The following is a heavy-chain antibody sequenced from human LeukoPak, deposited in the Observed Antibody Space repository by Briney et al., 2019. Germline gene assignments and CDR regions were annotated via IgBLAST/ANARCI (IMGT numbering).Heavy chain of an antibody. V-gene: IGHV1-2*02. Sequence: ASVNVSCKASVYTFTGYYMHWLRQAPGQALEWMGWINPNSGRTNYAQKFQGRVTMTRDTSISTAYMELSRLRSDDTAGYYCAIARRTVVPAAMTLGRWGQGTLVTVAS. J-gene: IGHJ4*02. CDR2: INPNSGRT. CDR1: VYTFTGYY. CDR3: AIARRTVVPAAMTLGR. D-gene: IGHD2-2*01.